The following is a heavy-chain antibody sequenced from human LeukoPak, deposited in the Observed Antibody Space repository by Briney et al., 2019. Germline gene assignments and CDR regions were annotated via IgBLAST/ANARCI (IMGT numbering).Heavy chain of an antibody. CDR3: AKSAASGELDA. CDR2: ISGSGGST. D-gene: IGHD1-26*01. V-gene: IGHV3-23*01. J-gene: IGHJ5*02. Sequence: GGSLRLSCAASGFIFKNYAMNWVRQAPGKGLEWVSAISGSGGSTYYADSVKGRFTISRDNSKNTLYLQMNSLRAEDTAVYYCAKSAASGELDAWSQGTLVTVSS. CDR1: GFIFKNYA.